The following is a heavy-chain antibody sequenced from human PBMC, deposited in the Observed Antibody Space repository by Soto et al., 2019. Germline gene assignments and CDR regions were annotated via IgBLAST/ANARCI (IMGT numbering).Heavy chain of an antibody. CDR2: ISSSSRNT. D-gene: IGHD3-22*01. CDR3: ATGEYYYDSSGYYYR. V-gene: IGHV3-21*01. J-gene: IGHJ4*02. CDR1: GISFSNYA. Sequence: GGSLRLSCAASGISFSNYALSWVRQAPGKGLEWVSGISSSSRNTYYADSVKGRFTISRDNAKNSLYLQMNSLRADDTAVYYCATGEYYYDSSGYYYRWGKGTLVTVPT.